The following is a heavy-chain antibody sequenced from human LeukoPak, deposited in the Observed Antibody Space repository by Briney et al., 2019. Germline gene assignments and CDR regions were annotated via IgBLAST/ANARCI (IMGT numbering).Heavy chain of an antibody. V-gene: IGHV4-59*12. J-gene: IGHJ4*02. Sequence: SETLSLTCTVSGGSISSYYWSWIRQPPGKGLEWIGYIYYSGSTNYNPSLKSRVTISVDTSKNQFSLKLSSVTAADTAVYYCARRVGGYYDSSGRSRYFDYWGQGTLVTVSS. CDR2: IYYSGST. D-gene: IGHD3-22*01. CDR3: ARRVGGYYDSSGRSRYFDY. CDR1: GGSISSYY.